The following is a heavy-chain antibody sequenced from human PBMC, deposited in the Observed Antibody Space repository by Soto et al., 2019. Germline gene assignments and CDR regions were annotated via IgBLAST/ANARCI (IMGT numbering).Heavy chain of an antibody. J-gene: IGHJ4*02. CDR3: EREGATSSSSDY. D-gene: IGHD1-26*01. Sequence: GGSLRLSCAASGFTFSSYSMNWVRQAPGKGLEWVSYISSSSTIYYADSVKGRFTISRANAKNSVYLQMNSLRDEDTAVYYCEREGATSSSSDYWGQGTLVTVSS. CDR1: GFTFSSYS. V-gene: IGHV3-48*02. CDR2: ISSSSTI.